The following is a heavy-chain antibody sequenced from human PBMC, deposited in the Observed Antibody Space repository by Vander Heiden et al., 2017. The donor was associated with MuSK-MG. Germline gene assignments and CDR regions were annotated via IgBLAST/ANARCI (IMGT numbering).Heavy chain of an antibody. J-gene: IGHJ3*02. CDR1: GFTFSRYG. D-gene: IGHD2-15*01. CDR2: IRYDGSNK. CDR3: AKGAYCSGGSCYSEAFDI. V-gene: IGHV3-30*02. Sequence: QVQLVESGGGVVQPGGSLRLSCAASGFTFSRYGMHWVRQAPGKGLEWVAFIRYDGSNKYYADSVKGRFTISRDNSKNTLYLQMNSLRAEDTAVYYCAKGAYCSGGSCYSEAFDIWGQGTMVTVSS.